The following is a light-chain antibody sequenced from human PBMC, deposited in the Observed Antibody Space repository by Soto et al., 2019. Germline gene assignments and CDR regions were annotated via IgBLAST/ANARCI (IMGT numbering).Light chain of an antibody. Sequence: DSQMTQSQSSLSASVGDRVTITCRASQSISSYLNWYQQKPGKAPKLLIYAASSLQSGVPSRFSGSGSGTDFTLTISSLQPEDFATYYCPQSYSTPRTFGQGTKADIK. J-gene: IGKJ1*01. CDR3: PQSYSTPRT. CDR1: QSISSY. CDR2: AAS. V-gene: IGKV1-39*01.